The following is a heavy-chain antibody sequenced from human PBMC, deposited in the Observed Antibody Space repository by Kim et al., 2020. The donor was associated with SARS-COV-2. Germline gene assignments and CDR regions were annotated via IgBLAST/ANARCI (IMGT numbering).Heavy chain of an antibody. V-gene: IGHV3-7*01. J-gene: IGHJ6*02. CDR3: AAGLIAAAGNNGMDV. D-gene: IGHD6-13*01. Sequence: DSVKGRFTISRDNAKNSLYLQMNSLRAEDTAVYYCAAGLIAAAGNNGMDVWGQGTTVTVSS.